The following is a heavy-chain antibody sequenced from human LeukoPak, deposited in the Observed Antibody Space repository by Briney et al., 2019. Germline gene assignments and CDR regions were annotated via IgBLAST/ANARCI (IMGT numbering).Heavy chain of an antibody. CDR2: IWYDGSNK. CDR3: ARRYCSTTSCPVDY. Sequence: GGSLRLSCAASGFTFNSYDMHWVRQAPGKGLEWVAIIWYDGSNKYYAGSVKGRFTISRDNSKNTLYLQMNSLRAEDTAVYYCARRYCSTTSCPVDYWGQGTLVTVSS. CDR1: GFTFNSYD. D-gene: IGHD2-2*01. V-gene: IGHV3-33*01. J-gene: IGHJ4*02.